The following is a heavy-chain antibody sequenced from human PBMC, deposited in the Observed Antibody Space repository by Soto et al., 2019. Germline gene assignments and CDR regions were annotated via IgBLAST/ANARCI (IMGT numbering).Heavy chain of an antibody. V-gene: IGHV1-18*01. J-gene: IGHJ5*02. D-gene: IGHD6-13*01. CDR1: GYTFTSYG. Sequence: ASVKVSCKASGYTFTSYGISWVRQAPGQGLEWMGWISAYNGNTNYAQKLQGRVTMTTDTSTSTAYMELRSLRSDDTAVYYCARVAPQSIAAAVGLLFVGSWFDPWGQGTLVTVSS. CDR3: ARVAPQSIAAAVGLLFVGSWFDP. CDR2: ISAYNGNT.